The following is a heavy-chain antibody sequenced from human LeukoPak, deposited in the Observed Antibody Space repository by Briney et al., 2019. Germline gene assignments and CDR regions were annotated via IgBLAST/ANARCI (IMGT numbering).Heavy chain of an antibody. D-gene: IGHD3-3*01. J-gene: IGHJ4*02. Sequence: PGGSLRLSCAASGFTFSTYGMSWVRQAPGKGLEWVSGISSSGGRTYFADAVKGRFTISRDNSKDTLSLEMNSLRADDTAVYFCAKVVIVGVVIYYFDSWGQGTLVTVSS. CDR1: GFTFSTYG. CDR2: ISSSGGRT. CDR3: AKVVIVGVVIYYFDS. V-gene: IGHV3-23*01.